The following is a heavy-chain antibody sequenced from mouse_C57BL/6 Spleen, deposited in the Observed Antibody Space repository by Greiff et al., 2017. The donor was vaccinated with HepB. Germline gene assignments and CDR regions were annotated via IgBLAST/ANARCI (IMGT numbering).Heavy chain of an antibody. CDR1: GYTFTDYY. V-gene: IGHV1-26*01. CDR2: INPNNGGT. Sequence: EVQLQQSGPELVKPGASVKISCKASGYTFTDYYMNWVKQSHGKSLEWIGDINPNNGGTSYNQKFKGKATLTVDKSSSTAYMGLRSLTSEDSAVYYCARRLRGYWGQGTTLTVSS. CDR3: ARRLRGY. J-gene: IGHJ2*01.